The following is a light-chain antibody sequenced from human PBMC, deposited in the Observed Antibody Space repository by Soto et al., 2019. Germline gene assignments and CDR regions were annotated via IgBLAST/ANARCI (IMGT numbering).Light chain of an antibody. CDR3: QQYGRTSWT. CDR1: LRVTTHV. CDR2: GAS. Sequence: IVFTDYLAVVLVLPGARAPLSCRPSLRVTTHVFAWSRQKTRQPPRLLIYGASTRATGIPDRFSGSGSGTDFTLTISRLEPEDFAVYYCQQYGRTSWTFGQGTKVDIK. J-gene: IGKJ1*01. V-gene: IGKV3-20*01.